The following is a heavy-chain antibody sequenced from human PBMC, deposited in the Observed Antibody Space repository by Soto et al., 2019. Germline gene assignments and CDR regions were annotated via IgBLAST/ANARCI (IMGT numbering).Heavy chain of an antibody. CDR1: GGSISSNY. Sequence: SETLSLTCTVSGGSISSNYWTWIRQPPGKGLEWIGYVYNSGSTNYNPSLRSRVTISEDTSKSQFSLKVNSMTAADTAVYYCARYRREAVAGYTLDNWGQGILVTVSS. V-gene: IGHV4-59*01. CDR2: VYNSGST. D-gene: IGHD6-13*01. J-gene: IGHJ4*02. CDR3: ARYRREAVAGYTLDN.